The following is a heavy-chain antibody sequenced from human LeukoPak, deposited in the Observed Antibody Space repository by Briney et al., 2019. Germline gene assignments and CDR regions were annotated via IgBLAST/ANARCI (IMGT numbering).Heavy chain of an antibody. CDR2: ISSSGSTI. Sequence: GGSLRLSCAASGFTFSSYEMNWVRQAPGKGLEWVSYISSSGSTIYYADSVKGRFTISRDNARNSLYLQMNSLRAEDTAVYYCAREDGYSFDYWGQGTLVTVSS. CDR3: AREDGYSFDY. CDR1: GFTFSSYE. J-gene: IGHJ4*02. V-gene: IGHV3-48*03. D-gene: IGHD5-18*01.